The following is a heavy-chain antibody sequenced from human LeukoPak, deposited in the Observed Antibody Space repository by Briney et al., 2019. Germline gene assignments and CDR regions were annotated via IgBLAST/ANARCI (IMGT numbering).Heavy chain of an antibody. D-gene: IGHD1-26*01. V-gene: IGHV4-59*08. CDR2: IYNSGTT. CDR1: GGSISSYH. CDR3: ARYYVGYGMDV. Sequence: SETLSLTCTVSGGSISSYHWTWIRQPPGRGLEWIGNIYNSGTTNYNPSLRSRVSLSVDTSKNQFSLNVTSVTAADTAMYFCARYYVGYGMDVWGQGTTVTVSS. J-gene: IGHJ6*02.